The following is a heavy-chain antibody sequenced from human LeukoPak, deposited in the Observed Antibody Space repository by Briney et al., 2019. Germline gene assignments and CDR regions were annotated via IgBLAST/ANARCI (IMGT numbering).Heavy chain of an antibody. CDR1: GFTFSSYD. V-gene: IGHV3-13*05. CDR2: IGIGGDP. D-gene: IGHD1-1*01. J-gene: IGHJ4*02. CDR3: ARGASTGTTYFDY. Sequence: GGSLRLSCAASGFTFSSYDMHWVRQTTGKGLEWVAGIGIGGDPYYADSVKGRFTISRDNSKNTLYLQMNSLRAEDTAVYYCARGASTGTTYFDYWGQGTLVTVSS.